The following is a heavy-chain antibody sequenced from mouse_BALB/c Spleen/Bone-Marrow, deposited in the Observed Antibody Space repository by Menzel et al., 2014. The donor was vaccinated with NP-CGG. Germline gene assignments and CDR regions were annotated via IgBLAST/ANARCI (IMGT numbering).Heavy chain of an antibody. CDR1: GYEFSSYW. V-gene: IGHV1-80*01. Sequence: QVQLQQSGAELVRPGSSVKISCKASGYEFSSYWMNWVKQRPGQGLEWIGQIYPGDGDTNYNGKFKGKATLTADKSSSTAYMQVSSLTSEDSAVYFCARVYYGNLDYWGQGTSVTVSS. D-gene: IGHD2-1*01. J-gene: IGHJ4*01. CDR3: ARVYYGNLDY. CDR2: IYPGDGDT.